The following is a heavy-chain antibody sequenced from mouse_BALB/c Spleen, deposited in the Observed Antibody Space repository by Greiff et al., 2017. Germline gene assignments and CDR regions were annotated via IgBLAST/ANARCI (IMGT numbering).Heavy chain of an antibody. D-gene: IGHD2-3*01. CDR3: ARADDGYYLYYFDY. CDR2: ISYDGSN. CDR1: GYSITSGYF. V-gene: IGHV3-6*02. J-gene: IGHJ2*01. Sequence: EVKLQESGPGLVKPSQSLSLTCSATGYSITSGYFWYWIRQFPGNQLEWMGYISYDGSNNYNPSLKNRITITRDTSKNQLFLKLSSVTTEDTATYYCARADDGYYLYYFDYWGQGTTLTVSS.